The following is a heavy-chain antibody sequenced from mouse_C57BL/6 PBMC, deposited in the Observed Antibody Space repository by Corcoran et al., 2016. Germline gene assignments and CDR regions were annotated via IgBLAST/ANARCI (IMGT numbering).Heavy chain of an antibody. J-gene: IGHJ3*01. Sequence: QIQLVQSGPELKKPGETVKISCKASGYTFTTYGMSWVKQAPGKGLKWMGWINTYSGVPTYADDFKGRFAFSLETSASTAYLQINNLKNEDTATYFCARRAYWGQGTLVTVSA. V-gene: IGHV9-3*01. CDR3: ARRAY. CDR2: INTYSGVP. CDR1: GYTFTTYG.